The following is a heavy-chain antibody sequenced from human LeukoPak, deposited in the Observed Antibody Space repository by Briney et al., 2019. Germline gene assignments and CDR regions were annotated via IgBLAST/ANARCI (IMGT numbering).Heavy chain of an antibody. CDR2: IYPGDSDT. CDR1: GYSFTSYW. CDR3: ARPAIAARGKGYFDY. J-gene: IGHJ4*02. Sequence: GESLQISCQGSGYSFTSYWIGWVRQMPGKGLEWMGIIYPGDSDTRYSPSFQGQVTISADKSISTAYLQWSSLKASDTAMYYCARPAIAARGKGYFDYWGQGTLVTVSS. V-gene: IGHV5-51*01. D-gene: IGHD6-6*01.